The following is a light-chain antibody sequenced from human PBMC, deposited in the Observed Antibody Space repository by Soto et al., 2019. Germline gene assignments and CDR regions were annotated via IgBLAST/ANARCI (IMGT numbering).Light chain of an antibody. CDR1: SSDVGGYNY. J-gene: IGLJ2*01. CDR2: EVS. CDR3: SSYGGSNTYVV. Sequence: QSVLTQPPSASGSPGQSVTISCTGTSSDVGGYNYVSWYQQHPGKAPKLMISEVSKRPSGVPDRFSGSKSGNTASLTVSGLPAEDEADYYCSSYGGSNTYVVFGGGTKLTVL. V-gene: IGLV2-8*01.